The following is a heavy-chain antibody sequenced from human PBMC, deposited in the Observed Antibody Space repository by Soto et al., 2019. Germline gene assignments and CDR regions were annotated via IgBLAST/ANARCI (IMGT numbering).Heavy chain of an antibody. D-gene: IGHD3-16*01. J-gene: IGHJ4*02. CDR1: GYTFTGYY. Sequence: QVQLVQSGAEVKKPGASVKVSCKASGYTFTGYYMHWVRQAPGQGLEWMGWINPNSGGTNYAQKFQGRVTMTRNTSISTAYMELSRLRSDDTAVYYGARDLFDYVWEYFDYWGQGTLVTVSS. V-gene: IGHV1-2*02. CDR3: ARDLFDYVWEYFDY. CDR2: INPNSGGT.